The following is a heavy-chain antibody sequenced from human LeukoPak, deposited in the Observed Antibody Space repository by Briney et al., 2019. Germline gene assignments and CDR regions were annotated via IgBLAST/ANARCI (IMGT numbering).Heavy chain of an antibody. Sequence: ASVTVSCKASGYTFTDFDINWVRQAPGRGLEWIGWMNPNSGNTVYAQKFQGRVTMTRDTSINTARMELTSLTSEDTAVYYCARALDRSYYYVYLSWGQGTVISVSS. J-gene: IGHJ4*02. D-gene: IGHD3-16*01. CDR1: GYTFTDFD. CDR2: MNPNSGNT. CDR3: ARALDRSYYYVYLS. V-gene: IGHV1-8*01.